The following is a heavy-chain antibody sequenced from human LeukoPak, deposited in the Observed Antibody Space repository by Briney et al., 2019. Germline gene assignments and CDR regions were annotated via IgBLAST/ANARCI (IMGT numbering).Heavy chain of an antibody. Sequence: PGGSLRLSCAASGFTFSSYSMNWVRQAPGKGLEWVSSISSSSSYIYYADSVKGRFTISRDNAKNSLYLQMNSLRAEDTAVYYCARECGNSSSGNAFDIWGQGTMVTVSS. CDR1: GFTFSSYS. CDR3: ARECGNSSSGNAFDI. J-gene: IGHJ3*02. D-gene: IGHD6-13*01. V-gene: IGHV3-21*01. CDR2: ISSSSSYI.